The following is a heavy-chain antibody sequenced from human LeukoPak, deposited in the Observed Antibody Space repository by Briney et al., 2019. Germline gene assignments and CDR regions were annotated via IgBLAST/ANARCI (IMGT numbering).Heavy chain of an antibody. J-gene: IGHJ4*02. D-gene: IGHD1-26*01. CDR1: GFTFSSYW. Sequence: GGSLRLSCAASGFTFSSYWMHWVRQAPGKGLVWVSRINGDGSRTNCADSVRGRFTISRDNAENTLYLQMNSLRDEDTAVYYCATLLPGVWGQGTLVTVSS. V-gene: IGHV3-74*01. CDR2: INGDGSRT. CDR3: ATLLPGV.